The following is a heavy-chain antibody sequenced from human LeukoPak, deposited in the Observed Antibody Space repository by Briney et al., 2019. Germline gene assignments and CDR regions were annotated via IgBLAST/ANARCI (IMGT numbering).Heavy chain of an antibody. CDR1: GYTFTDYY. V-gene: IGHV1-69-2*01. D-gene: IGHD3-22*01. J-gene: IGHJ1*01. Sequence: ASVKVSCKASGYTFTDYYMHWVQQAPGKGLEWMGRVDPEDGETIYAEKFQGRVTITADTSTDTAYMELSSLRSEDTAVYYCATDSYDSSGYYLAYFQHWGQGTLVTVSS. CDR3: ATDSYDSSGYYLAYFQH. CDR2: VDPEDGET.